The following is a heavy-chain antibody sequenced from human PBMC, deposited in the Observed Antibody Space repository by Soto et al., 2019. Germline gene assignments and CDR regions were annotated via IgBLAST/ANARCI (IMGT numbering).Heavy chain of an antibody. J-gene: IGHJ6*02. V-gene: IGHV3-30*18. CDR1: GFTFSSYG. CDR2: ISYDGSNK. Sequence: QVQLVESGGGVVQPGRSLRLSCAASGFTFSSYGMHWVRQAPGKGLEWVAVISYDGSNKYYADSVKGRFTISRDNSKNALDLQMNSLRAGDTAVYYCAKDSDRGSSGWWQYYYGMDGWGQGTTVTVSS. D-gene: IGHD6-13*01. CDR3: AKDSDRGSSGWWQYYYGMDG.